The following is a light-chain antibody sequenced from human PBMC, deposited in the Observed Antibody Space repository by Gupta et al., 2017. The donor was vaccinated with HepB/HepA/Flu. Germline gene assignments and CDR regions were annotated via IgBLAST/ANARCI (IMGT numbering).Light chain of an antibody. Sequence: EIVMTQSPATLSVSPGERATLSCRASQSVRSNLAWYQQKPGQAPRLLIYGASTRATDIPARVSVTGSETEFTLTISSLQSEDFAIYYCQQYNNGPPLTFGGGTKVEI. CDR3: QQYNNGPPLT. V-gene: IGKV3-15*01. CDR2: GAS. J-gene: IGKJ4*01. CDR1: QSVRSN.